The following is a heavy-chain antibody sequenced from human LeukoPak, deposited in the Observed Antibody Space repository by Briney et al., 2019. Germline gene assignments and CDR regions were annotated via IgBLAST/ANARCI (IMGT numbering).Heavy chain of an antibody. CDR2: IIPIFGTG. D-gene: IGHD1-7*01. J-gene: IGHJ5*02. CDR1: GGTFSSYA. V-gene: IGHV1-69*05. Sequence: SVKVSCKASGGTFSSYAISWVRQAHGQGLEWMGRIIPIFGTGNYAQKYQGRVTITTDESTSTAYMDLRSLRSEDKAVYFCASRYNWIYDWFDPWGQGTLVTVSS. CDR3: ASRYNWIYDWFDP.